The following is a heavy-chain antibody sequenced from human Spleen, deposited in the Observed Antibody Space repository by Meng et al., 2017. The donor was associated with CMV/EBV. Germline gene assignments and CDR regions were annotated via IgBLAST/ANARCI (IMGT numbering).Heavy chain of an antibody. Sequence: GGSLRLSCAASGFTFSSYWMSWVRQAPGKGLEWVANIKQDGSEKYYVDSVKGRFTISRDNSKNTLYLQMNSLRAEDTAVYYCARDFGGGQQLALFDSWGQGTLVTAPQ. CDR2: IKQDGSEK. D-gene: IGHD6-13*01. J-gene: IGHJ4*02. V-gene: IGHV3-7*01. CDR3: ARDFGGGQQLALFDS. CDR1: GFTFSSYW.